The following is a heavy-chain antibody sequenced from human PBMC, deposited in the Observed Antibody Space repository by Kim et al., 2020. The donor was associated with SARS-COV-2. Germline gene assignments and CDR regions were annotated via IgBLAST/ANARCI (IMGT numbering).Heavy chain of an antibody. V-gene: IGHV1-2*02. CDR1: GYTFTGYY. J-gene: IGHJ6*02. D-gene: IGHD2-2*01. CDR2: INPNNGDT. CDR3: AAVVEPAAVNHHYGLDV. Sequence: ASVKVSCKASGYTFTGYYIHWVRQAPGQGLEWMGWINPNNGDTDYAQKLQGRVTMTRDTSIITAYMGLRRLRSVETAVYYCAAVVEPAAVNHHYGLDVWGQGTTVTVSS.